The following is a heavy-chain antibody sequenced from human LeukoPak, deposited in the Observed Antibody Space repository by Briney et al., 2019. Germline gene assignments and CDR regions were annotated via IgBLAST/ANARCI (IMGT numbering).Heavy chain of an antibody. D-gene: IGHD2-15*01. CDR2: ISSSSSTI. V-gene: IGHV3-48*04. J-gene: IGHJ6*02. CDR3: AKELGYCSGGSCYYYYGMDV. Sequence: GGSLRLSCAASGFTFSSHSMNWVRQAPGKGLEWVSYISSSSSTIYYADSVKGRFTISRDSAQNSSYLQMNSLRAEDTAVYYCAKELGYCSGGSCYYYYGMDVWGQGTTVTVSS. CDR1: GFTFSSHS.